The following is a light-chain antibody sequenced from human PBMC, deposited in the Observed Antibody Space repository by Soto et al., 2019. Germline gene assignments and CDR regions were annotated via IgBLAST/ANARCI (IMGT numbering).Light chain of an antibody. J-gene: IGKJ1*01. CDR1: QSVNSN. V-gene: IGKV3-15*01. Sequence: EIVMTQSPATLSVSPGERATLSCRASQSVNSNLAWYQQKPGQAPRLLIYAASTRATGIPARFSGSGSGTEFTLTISRLKYEDFAVYDCQQYNNWPRTFGQGNKVEIK. CDR3: QQYNNWPRT. CDR2: AAS.